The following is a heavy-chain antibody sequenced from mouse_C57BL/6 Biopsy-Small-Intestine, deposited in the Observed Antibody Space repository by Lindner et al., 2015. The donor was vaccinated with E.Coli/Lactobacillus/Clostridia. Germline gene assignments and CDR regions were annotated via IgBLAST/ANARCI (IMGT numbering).Heavy chain of an antibody. D-gene: IGHD1-1*01. CDR2: IYPEDGDT. Sequence: VQLQESGPELVKPGASVKISCKASGYTFSSSWMNWVKQRPGKGLEWIGRIYPEDGDTNYNEKFKGKATLTVEKSSSTVYLELSRLTSDDSAVYYCARGRGSSYYYFDYWGQGTTLTVSS. CDR3: ARGRGSSYYYFDY. J-gene: IGHJ2*01. V-gene: IGHV1-82*01. CDR1: GYTFSSSW.